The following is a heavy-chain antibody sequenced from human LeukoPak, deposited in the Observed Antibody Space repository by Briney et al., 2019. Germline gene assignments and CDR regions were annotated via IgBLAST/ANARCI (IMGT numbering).Heavy chain of an antibody. D-gene: IGHD6-6*01. J-gene: IGHJ4*02. CDR1: GGSISSGGYY. CDR2: IYHSGST. CDR3: ARYSSSSLDY. V-gene: IGHV4-30-2*01. Sequence: SETLSLTCIVSGGSISSGGYYWSWIRQPPGKGLEWIGYIYHSGSTYYNPSLKSRVTISVDRSKNQFSLKLTSVTAADTAVYYCARYSSSSLDYWGQGTLVSVSS.